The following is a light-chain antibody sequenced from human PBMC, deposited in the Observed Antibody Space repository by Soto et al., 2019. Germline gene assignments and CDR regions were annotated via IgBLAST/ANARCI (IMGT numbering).Light chain of an antibody. Sequence: EIVMSQSPVTLSVSPGETANLSCRASQTVTSNLAWYQQKPGRSPRLLLSGASTRATGIPARFSGSGSGTEFSLTISRLQSEDLAVYYCQQYNDWHRTFGQGTKVEIK. CDR2: GAS. J-gene: IGKJ1*01. CDR3: QQYNDWHRT. CDR1: QTVTSN. V-gene: IGKV3-15*01.